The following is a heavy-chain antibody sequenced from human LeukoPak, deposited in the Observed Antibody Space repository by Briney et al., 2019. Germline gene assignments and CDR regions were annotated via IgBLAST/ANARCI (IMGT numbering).Heavy chain of an antibody. CDR3: ARGPPNWGYDY. CDR1: GYTFTSYD. CDR2: MSPNSGDT. J-gene: IGHJ4*02. Sequence: ASVKVSCKASGYTFTSYDFNWVRQATGQRPGWMGWMSPNSGDTGYAQKFQDRVTMTRNTSISTAYMELSSLRSDDTAVYYCARGPPNWGYDYWGPGTLVTVSS. D-gene: IGHD7-27*01. V-gene: IGHV1-8*01.